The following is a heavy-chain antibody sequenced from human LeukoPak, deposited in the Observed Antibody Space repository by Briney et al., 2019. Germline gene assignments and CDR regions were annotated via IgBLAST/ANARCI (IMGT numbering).Heavy chain of an antibody. V-gene: IGHV4-59*08. D-gene: IGHD3/OR15-3a*01. J-gene: IGHJ4*02. CDR2: IYYSGST. CDR3: ARGTRNFDY. CDR1: GVFISSYY. Sequence: SETLSLTCTVSGVFISSYYWSWIRQPPEKGLEWIGYIYYSGSTNYNPSLKSRVTISVDTSKNQFSLKLSSVTAADTAVYYCARGTRNFDYWGQGTLVTVSS.